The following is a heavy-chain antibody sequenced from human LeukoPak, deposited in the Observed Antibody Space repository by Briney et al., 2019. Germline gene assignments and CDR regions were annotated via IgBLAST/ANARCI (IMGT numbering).Heavy chain of an antibody. CDR1: GYTFTSYG. CDR3: ARDRGPDIVVVPADV. V-gene: IGHV1-69*04. J-gene: IGHJ4*02. D-gene: IGHD2-2*01. CDR2: IIPILGIA. Sequence: GASVKVSCKASGYTFTSYGISWVRQAPGQGLEWMGRIIPILGIANYAQKFQGRVTITADKSTSTAYMELSSLRSEDTAVYYCARDRGPDIVVVPADVWGQGTLVTVSS.